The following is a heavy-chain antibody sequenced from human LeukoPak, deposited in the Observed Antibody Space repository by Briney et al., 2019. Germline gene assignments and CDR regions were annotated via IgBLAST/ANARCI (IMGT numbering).Heavy chain of an antibody. D-gene: IGHD6-25*01. Sequence: PSETLSLTCTVSGGSISSYYWSWIRQPAGKGLEWIGRIYTSGSTNYNPSLKSRVTMSVDTSKNQFSLKLSSVTAADTAVYYCARGGAHYSSGQNWFDPWGQGTLVTVSS. J-gene: IGHJ5*02. V-gene: IGHV4-4*07. CDR1: GGSISSYY. CDR2: IYTSGST. CDR3: ARGGAHYSSGQNWFDP.